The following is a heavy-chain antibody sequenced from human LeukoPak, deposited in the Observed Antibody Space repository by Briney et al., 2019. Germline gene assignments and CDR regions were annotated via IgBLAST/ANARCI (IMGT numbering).Heavy chain of an antibody. Sequence: ASVKVSCKASGYTFIAYYMHWVRQAPGQGLEWMGWSNPNSGGTNYAQNFQDRVTMTRDTSISTAFMELSRLRSEDTAVYYCATGLGIAVSGTLVGWFDPWGQGTLVTVSS. J-gene: IGHJ5*02. CDR2: SNPNSGGT. CDR1: GYTFIAYY. CDR3: ATGLGIAVSGTLVGWFDP. D-gene: IGHD6-19*01. V-gene: IGHV1-2*02.